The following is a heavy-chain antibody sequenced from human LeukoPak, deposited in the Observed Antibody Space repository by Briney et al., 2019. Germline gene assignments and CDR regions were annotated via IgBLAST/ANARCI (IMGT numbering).Heavy chain of an antibody. CDR2: ISCSGGST. CDR1: GFTFSSYA. D-gene: IGHD3-9*01. V-gene: IGHV3-23*01. Sequence: QPGRSLRLSCAASGFTFSSYAMSWVRQAPGKGLEWVSAISCSGGSTYYADSVKGRFTISRDNSKNTLYLQMNSLRAEDTAVYYCAKVTNYDILTGYPLFDYWGQGTLVTVSS. CDR3: AKVTNYDILTGYPLFDY. J-gene: IGHJ4*02.